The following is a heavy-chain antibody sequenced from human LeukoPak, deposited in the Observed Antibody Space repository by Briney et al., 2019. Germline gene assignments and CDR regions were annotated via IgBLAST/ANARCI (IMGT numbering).Heavy chain of an antibody. D-gene: IGHD6-19*01. CDR1: GDSISSYY. V-gene: IGHV4-59*12. CDR2: IYYSGNT. J-gene: IGHJ4*02. Sequence: PSETLSLTCTISGDSISSYYWSWIRQPPGKGLEWIAYIYYSGNTNYNPSLKSRVTISVDTSKNQFSLKLSSVTAADTAVYYCARGQRGRPRTNSSGWYLAHFDYWGQGTLVTVSS. CDR3: ARGQRGRPRTNSSGWYLAHFDY.